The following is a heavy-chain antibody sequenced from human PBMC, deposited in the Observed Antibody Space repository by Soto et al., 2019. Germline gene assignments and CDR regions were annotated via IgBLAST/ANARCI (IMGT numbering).Heavy chain of an antibody. D-gene: IGHD5-12*01. CDR3: ARVRGSYYGMAV. V-gene: IGHV4-34*01. CDR1: GGSFSGYY. Sequence: SETLSLTCAVYGGSFSGYYWSWIRQPPGKGLEWIGEINHSGSTNYNPSLKSRVTISVDTSKNQFSLKLSSVTAADTAVYYCARVRGSYYGMAVRGQGTTVTVSS. CDR2: INHSGST. J-gene: IGHJ6*02.